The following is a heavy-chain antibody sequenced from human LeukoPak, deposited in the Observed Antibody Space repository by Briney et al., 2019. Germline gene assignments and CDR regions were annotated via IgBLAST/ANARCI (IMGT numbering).Heavy chain of an antibody. CDR1: GFTFTNYY. CDR2: ISSTGSAI. V-gene: IGHV3-11*01. D-gene: IGHD2-15*01. CDR3: AKKSAAVQTSGGVGYFDY. J-gene: IGHJ4*02. Sequence: GGSLRLSCAASGFTFTNYYMNWIRQAPGKGLEWVSYISSTGSAIYYADSVRGRFTVSRDNAKNSLYLQMNSLRAEDTAVYYCAKKSAAVQTSGGVGYFDYWGQGTLVTVSS.